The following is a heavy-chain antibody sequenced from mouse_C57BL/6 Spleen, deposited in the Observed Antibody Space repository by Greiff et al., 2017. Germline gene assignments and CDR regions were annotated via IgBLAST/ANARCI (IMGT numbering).Heavy chain of an antibody. CDR1: GYTFTDYE. D-gene: IGHD2-3*01. V-gene: IGHV1-15*01. J-gene: IGHJ2*01. CDR3: TRRGHGYYGFDY. Sequence: VQLQQSGAELVRPGASVTLSCKASGYTFTDYEMHWVKQTPVHGLEWIGAIDPETGGTAYNQKFKGKAILTADKSSSTAYMELRSLTSEDSAVYYCTRRGHGYYGFDYWGQGTTLTVSA. CDR2: IDPETGGT.